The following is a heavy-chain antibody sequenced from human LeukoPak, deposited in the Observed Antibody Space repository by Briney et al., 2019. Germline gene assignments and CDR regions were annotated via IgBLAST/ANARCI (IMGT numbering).Heavy chain of an antibody. D-gene: IGHD3-10*01. CDR2: ISNSGSTL. V-gene: IGHV3-11*01. CDR1: GFAFSDFY. J-gene: IGHJ4*02. Sequence: GGPLRLSCAASGFAFSDFYMFWIRQAPGKGLEWISYISNSGSTLYYADSVKGRFTISRDNDKNLLYLQMNSLRADDTAVYYCARDAMGSYDYWGQGTPVTVSS. CDR3: ARDAMGSYDY.